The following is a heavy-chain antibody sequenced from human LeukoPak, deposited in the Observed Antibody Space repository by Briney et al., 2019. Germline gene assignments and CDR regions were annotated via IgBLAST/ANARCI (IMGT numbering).Heavy chain of an antibody. D-gene: IGHD5-18*01. CDR3: ARDMQAGSYGGFDY. V-gene: IGHV4-4*02. CDR2: VYHTGAT. J-gene: IGHJ4*02. CDR1: GASISSSNW. Sequence: SETLSLTCAVSGASISSSNWWYWVRQSPGKGLEWIGEVYHTGATNHNPALSSRVTMSIDTSKNQFSLNLRSVTAADTAMYYCARDMQAGSYGGFDYWGQGTLVTVSS.